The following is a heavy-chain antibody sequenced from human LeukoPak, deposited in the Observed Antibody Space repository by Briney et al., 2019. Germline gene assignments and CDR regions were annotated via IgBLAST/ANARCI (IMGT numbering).Heavy chain of an antibody. Sequence: PSETLSLTCAVSGGSISSGSYSWSWIRQPPGKGLEWIGYIYYSGSTNYNPSLKSRVTISVDTSKNQFSLKLSSVTAADTAVYYCARGGIAARPFDYWGQGTLVTVSS. D-gene: IGHD6-6*01. CDR2: IYYSGST. CDR1: GGSISSGSYS. V-gene: IGHV4-61*01. CDR3: ARGGIAARPFDY. J-gene: IGHJ4*02.